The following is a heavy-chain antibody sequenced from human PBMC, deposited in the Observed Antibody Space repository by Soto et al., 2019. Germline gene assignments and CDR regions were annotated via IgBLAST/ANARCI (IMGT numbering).Heavy chain of an antibody. CDR2: IIPIFGTA. Sequence: QVQLVQSGAEVKKPGSSVKVSCKASGGTFSSYAISWVRQAPGQGLEWMGGIIPIFGTANYAQKFQGRVKITADEATSTAYMELSSLRSEDTAVYYCASFGGYCSSTSCHGLNWFDPWGQGTLVTVSS. J-gene: IGHJ5*02. CDR1: GGTFSSYA. D-gene: IGHD2-2*01. V-gene: IGHV1-69*01. CDR3: ASFGGYCSSTSCHGLNWFDP.